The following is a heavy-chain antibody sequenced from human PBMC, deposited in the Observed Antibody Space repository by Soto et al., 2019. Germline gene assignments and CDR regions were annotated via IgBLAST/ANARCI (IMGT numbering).Heavy chain of an antibody. CDR3: ARGYTGYCSGGTCYWFDP. CDR2: ISSSTSYI. Sequence: GSLRLSCAASGFSFSSYSMNWVRQAPGKGLEWVSSISSSTSYINYADSVKGRFTISRDNAKKSLYLQMNSLRAEDTAVYYCARGYTGYCSGGTCYWFDPWGQGTLVTVSS. D-gene: IGHD2-15*01. CDR1: GFSFSSYS. J-gene: IGHJ5*02. V-gene: IGHV3-21*01.